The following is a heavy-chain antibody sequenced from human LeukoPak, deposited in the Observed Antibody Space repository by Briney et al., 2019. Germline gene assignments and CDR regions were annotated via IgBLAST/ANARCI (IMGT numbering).Heavy chain of an antibody. J-gene: IGHJ5*02. CDR3: ARVEAAGDLEWLLHSWESPGDMAEYNWFDP. V-gene: IGHV1-46*01. D-gene: IGHD3-3*01. Sequence: EASVKVSCKASGYTFTSYYMHWVRQAPGQGLEWMGIINPSGGSTSYAQKFQGRVTMTRDTSTSTVYMELSSLRSEDTAVYYCARVEAAGDLEWLLHSWESPGDMAEYNWFDPWGQGTLVTVSS. CDR2: INPSGGST. CDR1: GYTFTSYY.